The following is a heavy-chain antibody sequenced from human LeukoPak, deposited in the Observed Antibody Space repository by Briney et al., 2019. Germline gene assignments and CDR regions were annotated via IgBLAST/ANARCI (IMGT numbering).Heavy chain of an antibody. CDR3: ARGDYDFWSAICSWFDP. Sequence: PWETLSLTCTVSGGSISSGGYYWSWIRQHPGKGLEWIGYIYYSGSTYYNPSLKSRVTISVDTSKNQFSLKLSSVTAADTAVYYCARGDYDFWSAICSWFDPWGQGTLVTVSS. CDR1: GGSISSGGYY. J-gene: IGHJ5*02. D-gene: IGHD3-3*01. V-gene: IGHV4-31*03. CDR2: IYYSGST.